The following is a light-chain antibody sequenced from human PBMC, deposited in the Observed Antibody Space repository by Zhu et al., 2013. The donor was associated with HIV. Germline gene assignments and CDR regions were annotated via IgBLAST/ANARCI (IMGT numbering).Light chain of an antibody. J-gene: IGKJ5*01. CDR2: GAS. Sequence: EIVMTQSPATLSVSPGERATLSCRASQSISSNLAWYQQKPGQTPRLLIYGASTRATGIPARFSGSGSGTEFTLTISNLQPEDFASXISXRQRIVPSTF. CDR1: QSISSN. CDR3: XRQRIVPST. V-gene: IGKV3-15*01.